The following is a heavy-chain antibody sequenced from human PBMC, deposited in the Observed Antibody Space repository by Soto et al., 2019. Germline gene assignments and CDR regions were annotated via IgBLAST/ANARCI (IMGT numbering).Heavy chain of an antibody. CDR1: GGSISSYY. V-gene: IGHV4-59*12. CDR3: ARESRSWYGSIWDY. Sequence: QVQQQESGPGLVKPSETLSLTCTVSGGSISSYYWSWIRQPPGKGLEWIGYIYFSGGTNYNPSLKSRVTISVDTSKSQFSLKLSSVTAADTAVYYCARESRSWYGSIWDYWGQGTLVTVSS. CDR2: IYFSGGT. D-gene: IGHD6-13*01. J-gene: IGHJ4*02.